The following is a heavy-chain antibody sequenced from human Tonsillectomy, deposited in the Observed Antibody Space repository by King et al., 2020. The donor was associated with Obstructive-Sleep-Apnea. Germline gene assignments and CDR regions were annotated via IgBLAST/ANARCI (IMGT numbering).Heavy chain of an antibody. CDR2: IYYSGST. CDR3: ARRTAGASYFDY. J-gene: IGHJ4*02. D-gene: IGHD1-26*01. CDR1: GGSISSYY. Sequence: QLQESGPGLVKPSETLSLTCTVSGGSISSYYWSWIRQPPGKGLEWIGYIYYSGSTTYNPSLKSRVTISVDTSKNQFSLKLSSVTAADTAVYYCARRTAGASYFDYWGQGTLVTVSS. V-gene: IGHV4-59*12.